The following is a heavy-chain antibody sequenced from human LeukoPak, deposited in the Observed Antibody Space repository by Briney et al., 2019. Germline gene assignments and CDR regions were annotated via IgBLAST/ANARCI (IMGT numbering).Heavy chain of an antibody. CDR2: IKRKTDGGTA. CDR3: ITDENYYDSSGYHYRDY. V-gene: IGHV3-15*01. Sequence: GGSLRLSCAASGFSFSNAWMNWVRQAPGKGLEWVGLIKRKTDGGTADYAAPVKGRFTISRDDSKNTVHVQMHSLKTEDTAVYYCITDENYYDSSGYHYRDYWGQGTLVTVSS. J-gene: IGHJ4*02. CDR1: GFSFSNAW. D-gene: IGHD3-22*01.